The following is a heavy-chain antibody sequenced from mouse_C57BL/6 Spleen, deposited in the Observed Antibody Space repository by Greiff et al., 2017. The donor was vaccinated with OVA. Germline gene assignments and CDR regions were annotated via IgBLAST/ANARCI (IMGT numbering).Heavy chain of an antibody. CDR2: ISYDGSN. D-gene: IGHD2-4*01. Sequence: ESGPGLVKPSQSLSLTCSVTGYSITSGYYWNWIRQFPGNKLEWMGYISYDGSNNYNPSLKNRISITRDTSKNQFFLKLNSVTTEDTATYYCARDGGYYDYDGFAYWGQGTLVTVSA. CDR3: ARDGGYYDYDGFAY. CDR1: GYSITSGYY. V-gene: IGHV3-6*01. J-gene: IGHJ3*01.